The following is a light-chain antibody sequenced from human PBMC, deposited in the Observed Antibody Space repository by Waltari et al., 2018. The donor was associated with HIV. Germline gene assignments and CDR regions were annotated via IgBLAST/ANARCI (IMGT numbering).Light chain of an antibody. CDR3: AAWDDSLNGVV. Sequence: QSVLTQPPSASGTPGQRVTISCSGSSSNIGSNTVNWYQQLPGTAPKLLIYSNNPRPSGVPARFSVFNSGTSASLAISGLQSEDEADYYCAAWDDSLNGVVFGGGTKLTVL. CDR2: SNN. V-gene: IGLV1-44*01. CDR1: SSNIGSNT. J-gene: IGLJ2*01.